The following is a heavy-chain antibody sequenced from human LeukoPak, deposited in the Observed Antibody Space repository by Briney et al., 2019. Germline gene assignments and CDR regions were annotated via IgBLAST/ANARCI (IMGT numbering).Heavy chain of an antibody. CDR1: GGSISSYY. V-gene: IGHV4-59*08. D-gene: IGHD6-13*01. Sequence: SETLSLTRTVSGGSISSYYWSWIRQPPGKGLEWIGYIYYSGSTNYNPSLKSRVTISVDTSKNQFSLKLSSVTAADTAVYYCARTYSSSWYSYYYYYGMDVWGQGTTVTVSS. J-gene: IGHJ6*02. CDR3: ARTYSSSWYSYYYYYGMDV. CDR2: IYYSGST.